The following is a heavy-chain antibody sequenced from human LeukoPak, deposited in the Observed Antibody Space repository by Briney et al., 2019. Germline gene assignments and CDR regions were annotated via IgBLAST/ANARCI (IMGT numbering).Heavy chain of an antibody. D-gene: IGHD3-16*02. Sequence: GGSLRLSCAASGFIFSNSALSWVRLPPGQGLEWVAGIGGTNVPNTWYADSVKGRFTISRDNSKSTLYLQMRSLRVEDTALYYCVKFAPGFLSADWFDPWGREPWSPSPQ. CDR3: VKFAPGFLSADWFDP. CDR1: GFIFSNSA. J-gene: IGHJ5*02. CDR2: IGGTNVPNT. V-gene: IGHV3-23*01.